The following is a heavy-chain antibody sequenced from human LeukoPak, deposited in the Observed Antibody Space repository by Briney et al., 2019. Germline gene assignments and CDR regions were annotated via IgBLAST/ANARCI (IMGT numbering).Heavy chain of an antibody. CDR2: ISGSGGST. CDR3: AKDLYFSGSDY. J-gene: IGHJ4*02. Sequence: GGSLRLSCAASGFTVSTNYMSWVRQAPGKGLEWVSAISGSGGSTYYADSVKGRFTISRDNSKNTLYLQMNSLRAEDTAVYYCAKDLYFSGSDYWGQGTLVTVSS. D-gene: IGHD3-10*01. V-gene: IGHV3-23*01. CDR1: GFTVSTNY.